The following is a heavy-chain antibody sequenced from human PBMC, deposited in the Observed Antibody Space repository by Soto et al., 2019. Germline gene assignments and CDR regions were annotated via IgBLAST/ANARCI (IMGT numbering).Heavy chain of an antibody. D-gene: IGHD3-22*01. J-gene: IGHJ3*02. CDR2: ISGSGGST. CDR3: AKDKGKIRYDSSTITFDI. V-gene: IGHV3-23*01. CDR1: GFTFSSYA. Sequence: EVQLLESGGGLVQPGGSLRLSCAASGFTFSSYAMSWVRQAPGKGLEWVSAISGSGGSTYYADSVKGRFTISRDNSKNTLYLQMNSLRAEDTAVYYCAKDKGKIRYDSSTITFDIWGQGTMVTVSS.